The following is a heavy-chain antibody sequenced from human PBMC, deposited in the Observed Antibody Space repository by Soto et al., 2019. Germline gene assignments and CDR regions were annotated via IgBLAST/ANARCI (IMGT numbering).Heavy chain of an antibody. D-gene: IGHD1-26*01. J-gene: IGHJ3*02. CDR3: ERVGGSYHDAFDI. Sequence: QVTLKESGPVLVKPTETLTLTCTVSGFSLSNARMGVSWIRQPPGKALEWLAHIFSNDEKAYSTSLKSRLTSSRDTAKCQGVLTMTNMDTVDPATYYVERVGGSYHDAFDIWGQGTMLTVSS. V-gene: IGHV2-26*01. CDR2: IFSNDEK. CDR1: GFSLSNARMG.